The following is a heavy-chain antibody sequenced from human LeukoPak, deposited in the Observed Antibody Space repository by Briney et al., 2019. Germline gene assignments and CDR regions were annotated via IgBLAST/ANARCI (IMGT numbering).Heavy chain of an antibody. J-gene: IGHJ4*02. CDR3: ARDGHFDN. Sequence: ASVKVSCKASGYTFIGYNMQWLRQAPGQGLEWMGWINPNSGGTNYAQKFQGRVTMTRDTSISTAYVELSRLRSDDTAVYYCARDGHFDNWGQGTLVTVSS. CDR2: INPNSGGT. CDR1: GYTFIGYN. V-gene: IGHV1-2*02.